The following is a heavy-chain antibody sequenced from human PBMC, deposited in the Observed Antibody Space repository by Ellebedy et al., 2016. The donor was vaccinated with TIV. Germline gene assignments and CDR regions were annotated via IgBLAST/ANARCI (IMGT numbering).Heavy chain of an antibody. CDR3: ARGVLSGY. D-gene: IGHD2/OR15-2a*01. CDR1: GFTFSSYW. Sequence: PGGSLRLSCAGSGFTFSSYWMGWVRQAPGKGLEWVSNIRQDGSDKYYVDSVKGRFTISRDNAKNSLYLQMNSLRAEDTDVYYCARGVLSGYWGQGTLVTVSS. J-gene: IGHJ4*02. V-gene: IGHV3-7*03. CDR2: IRQDGSDK.